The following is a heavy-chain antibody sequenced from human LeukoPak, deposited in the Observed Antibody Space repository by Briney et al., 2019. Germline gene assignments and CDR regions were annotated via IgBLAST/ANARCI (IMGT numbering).Heavy chain of an antibody. CDR3: ARDNTVTTLCAFDI. V-gene: IGHV3-21*01. CDR1: GFTFSSYS. J-gene: IGHJ3*02. Sequence: GGSLRLSCAAPGFTFSSYSMNWVRQAPGKGLEWVSSISSSSSYIYYADSVKGRFTISRDNAKNSLYLQMNSLRAEDTAVYYCARDNTVTTLCAFDIWGQGTMVTVSS. D-gene: IGHD4-17*01. CDR2: ISSSSSYI.